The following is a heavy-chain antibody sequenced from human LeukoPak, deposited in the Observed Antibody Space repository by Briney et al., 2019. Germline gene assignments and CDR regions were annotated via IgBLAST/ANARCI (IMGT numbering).Heavy chain of an antibody. CDR1: GFTFSSYS. CDR3: ARVGRGYSSDYYYYYYMDV. V-gene: IGHV3-21*01. J-gene: IGHJ6*03. D-gene: IGHD6-19*01. Sequence: GGSLRLSCAASGFTFSSYSMNWVRQAPGKGLEWVSSISSSSYIYYADSVKGRFTISRDNAKNSLYLQMNSLRAEDTAVYYCARVGRGYSSDYYYYYYMDVWGKGTTVTISS. CDR2: ISSSSYI.